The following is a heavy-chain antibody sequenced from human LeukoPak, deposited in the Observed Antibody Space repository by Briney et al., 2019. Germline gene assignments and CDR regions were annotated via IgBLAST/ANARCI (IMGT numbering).Heavy chain of an antibody. CDR1: GYTFTSYG. D-gene: IGHD2-2*02. CDR2: ISAYNGNT. V-gene: IGHV1-18*01. CDR3: ARYGGGKGFVVVPAAIRFGMDV. Sequence: ASVKVSCKASGYTFTSYGISWVRQAPGQGLEWMGWISAYNGNTNYAQKLQGRVTMTTDTSTSTAYMELRSLRSDDTAAYYCARYGGGKGFVVVPAAIRFGMDVWGQGTTVTVSS. J-gene: IGHJ6*02.